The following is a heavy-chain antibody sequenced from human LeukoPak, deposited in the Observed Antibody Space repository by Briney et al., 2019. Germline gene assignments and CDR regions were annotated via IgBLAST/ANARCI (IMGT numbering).Heavy chain of an antibody. J-gene: IGHJ4*02. CDR3: AKDRGSGGGGSSDH. V-gene: IGHV3-30*18. CDR1: GFTFSIYA. D-gene: IGHD2-15*01. Sequence: GGSLRLSCAASGFTFSIYAMPWVRQAPGKGLEWEAVMPYEGNNKYYADSVKGRFTISRDNSKNTLYLQMNSLRPEDTAVYYCAKDRGSGGGGSSDHWGQGTLVTVSS. CDR2: MPYEGNNK.